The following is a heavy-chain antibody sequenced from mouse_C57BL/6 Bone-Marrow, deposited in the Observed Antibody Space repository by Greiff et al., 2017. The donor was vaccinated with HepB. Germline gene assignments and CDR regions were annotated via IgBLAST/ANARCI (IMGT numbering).Heavy chain of an antibody. V-gene: IGHV5-9-1*02. D-gene: IGHD4-1*01. CDR1: GFTFSSYA. CDR2: ISSGGDYI. J-gene: IGHJ4*01. Sequence: EVKLQESGEGLVKPGGSLKLSCAASGFTFSSYAMSWVRQTPEKRLEWVAYISSGGDYIYYADTVKGRFTISRDNARNTLYLQMSSLKSEDTAMYYCTRDLGRGDAMDYWGQGTSVTVSS. CDR3: TRDLGRGDAMDY.